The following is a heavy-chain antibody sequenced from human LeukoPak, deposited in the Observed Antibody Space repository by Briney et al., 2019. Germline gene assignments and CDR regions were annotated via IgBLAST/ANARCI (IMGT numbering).Heavy chain of an antibody. CDR1: GFTFSSYG. V-gene: IGHV3-23*01. CDR3: ARAGDREWLRLAALDY. Sequence: GGSLRLSSAASGFTFSSYGMHWVRQAPGKGLEWVSAISGSGGSTYYADSVKGRFTISRDNSKNTLYLQMNSLRAEDTAVYYCARAGDREWLRLAALDYWGQGTLVTVSS. D-gene: IGHD5-12*01. CDR2: ISGSGGST. J-gene: IGHJ4*02.